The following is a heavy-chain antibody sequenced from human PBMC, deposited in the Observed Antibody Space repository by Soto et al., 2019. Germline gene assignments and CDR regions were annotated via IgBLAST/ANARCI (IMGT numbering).Heavy chain of an antibody. J-gene: IGHJ4*02. V-gene: IGHV3-23*01. Sequence: PGGSLRLSCAASGFTFSSYAMSWVRQAPGKGLGWVSAISGSGDITYYADSVKGRFTISRDNSKNTLYLQMNSLRAEDTAVYYCAKDYRSSYVEGFLDYWGQGTLVTVSS. CDR3: AKDYRSSYVEGFLDY. CDR2: ISGSGDIT. CDR1: GFTFSSYA. D-gene: IGHD1-26*01.